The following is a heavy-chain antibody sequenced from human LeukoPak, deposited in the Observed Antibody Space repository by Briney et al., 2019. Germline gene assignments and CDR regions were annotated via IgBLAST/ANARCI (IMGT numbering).Heavy chain of an antibody. V-gene: IGHV4-4*07. J-gene: IGHJ5*02. CDR1: GGSINSYD. CDR3: ARGGSSWNNWFDP. D-gene: IGHD6-13*01. CDR2: IYSSGST. Sequence: SETLSHTCTVSGGSINSYDWGWIRQPAGKGLEWIGRIYSSGSTTYNPSLKSRVIMSVDTSKNQFSLKLSSMTAADTAVYYCARGGSSWNNWFDPWGQGTLVTVSS.